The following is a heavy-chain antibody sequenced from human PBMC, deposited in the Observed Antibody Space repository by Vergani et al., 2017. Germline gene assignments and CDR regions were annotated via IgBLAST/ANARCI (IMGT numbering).Heavy chain of an antibody. CDR2: ISGSGGST. CDR3: AKASGYISTWYLDY. Sequence: EVQLLESGGGLVQPGGSLRLSCAASGFTFSNYAMSWVRQAPGKGLEWVSVISGSGGSTYYADSVKGRFTISRDNSKNTLYLQMNSLRAEDTAVYYCAKASGYISTWYLDYWGQGTLVTVSS. D-gene: IGHD6-13*01. J-gene: IGHJ4*02. V-gene: IGHV3-23*01. CDR1: GFTFSNYA.